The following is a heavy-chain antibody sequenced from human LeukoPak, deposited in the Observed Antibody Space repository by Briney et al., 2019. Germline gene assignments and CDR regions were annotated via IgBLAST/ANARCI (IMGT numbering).Heavy chain of an antibody. CDR2: IYTSGST. D-gene: IGHD1-26*01. V-gene: IGHV4-4*07. CDR1: GGSISSYY. J-gene: IGHJ4*02. Sequence: SETLSLTCTVSGGSISSYYWSWIRQPAGKGLEWIGRIYTSGSTSYNPSLKSRVTLSLDTSNNQFSLKLSSVTAADTAVYYCARGASGSYHYFDYWGQGTLVTVSS. CDR3: ARGASGSYHYFDY.